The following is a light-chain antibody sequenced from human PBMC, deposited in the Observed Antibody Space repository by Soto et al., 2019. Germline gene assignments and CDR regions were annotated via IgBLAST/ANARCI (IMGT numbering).Light chain of an antibody. J-gene: IGKJ5*01. CDR1: QSVSSN. Sequence: EIVMTQSPTILSVSPGERATLSCRASQSVSSNLAWYQQKPGQAPRLLIYGVYTRAPGIPARFSGSGSGTEFTLTISSLQSEDFAVYYCQQYNNWPRITFGQGTRLEIK. CDR3: QQYNNWPRIT. CDR2: GVY. V-gene: IGKV3D-15*01.